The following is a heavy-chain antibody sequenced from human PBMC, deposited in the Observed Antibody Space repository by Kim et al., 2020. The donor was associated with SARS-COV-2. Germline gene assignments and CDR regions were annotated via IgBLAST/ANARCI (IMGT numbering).Heavy chain of an antibody. J-gene: IGHJ4*02. D-gene: IGHD2-15*01. CDR3: ARGGYCSGGSCYDHFDY. V-gene: IGHV1-8*01. Sequence: FQGRVTMTRNTSISTAYMELSSLRSEDTAVYYCARGGYCSGGSCYDHFDYWGQGTLVTVSS.